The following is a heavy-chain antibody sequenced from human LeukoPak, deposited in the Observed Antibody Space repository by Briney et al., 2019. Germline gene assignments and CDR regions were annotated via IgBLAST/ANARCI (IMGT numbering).Heavy chain of an antibody. D-gene: IGHD6-25*01. Sequence: GRSLRLSCAASGFTFDIYGMHWVRQAPGKGLEWVAVISYTGGTKYYAASVKGRFTISRDDSKSTLYLEMNSLRPEDTATYYCARDPQRGPPDYFDHWGQGTLVTVSS. CDR3: ARDPQRGPPDYFDH. V-gene: IGHV3-30*03. CDR2: ISYTGGTK. CDR1: GFTFDIYG. J-gene: IGHJ4*02.